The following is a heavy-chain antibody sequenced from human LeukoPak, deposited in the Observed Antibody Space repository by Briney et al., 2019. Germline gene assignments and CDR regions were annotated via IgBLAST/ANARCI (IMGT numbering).Heavy chain of an antibody. CDR1: GGSMSGYY. CDR2: IHYSGTT. Sequence: SETLSLTCTVSGGSMSGYYWSWIRQPPGKGLEWIGYIHYSGTTNYNPSLKSRVTISLDTSRNQFSLKLRSVTTADTAVYYCARRRVYSGSGEFDFWGQGTLVTVSS. D-gene: IGHD5-12*01. J-gene: IGHJ4*02. CDR3: ARRRVYSGSGEFDF. V-gene: IGHV4-59*01.